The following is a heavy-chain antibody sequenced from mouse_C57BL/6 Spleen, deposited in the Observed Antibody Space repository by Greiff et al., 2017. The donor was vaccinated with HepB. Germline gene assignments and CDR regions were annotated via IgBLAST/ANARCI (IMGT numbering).Heavy chain of an antibody. CDR1: GYTFTSYW. V-gene: IGHV1-7*01. CDR3: ARDYYYGSSHAMDY. D-gene: IGHD1-1*01. J-gene: IGHJ4*01. CDR2: INPSSGYT. Sequence: QVQLQQSGAELANPGASVKLSCKASGYTFTSYWMHWVKQRPGQGLEWIGYINPSSGYTKSNQKFKDKATWNADKSSSTAYMQLSSLTYEDSAVYYCARDYYYGSSHAMDYWGQGTSVTVSS.